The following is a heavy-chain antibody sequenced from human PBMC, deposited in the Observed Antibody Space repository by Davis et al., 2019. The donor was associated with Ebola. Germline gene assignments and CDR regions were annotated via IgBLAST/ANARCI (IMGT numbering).Heavy chain of an antibody. CDR1: EFTFSSYW. V-gene: IGHV3-74*01. J-gene: IGHJ4*02. D-gene: IGHD4-17*01. CDR3: AKDDPTTMDY. Sequence: HTGGSLRLSCAASEFTFSSYWMHWVRQAPGKGLVWVSRINSDGRTTGYADSVKGRFTISRDNSKNALYLEMNSLTPEDTAVYYCAKDDPTTMDYWGQGTLVTVSS. CDR2: INSDGRTT.